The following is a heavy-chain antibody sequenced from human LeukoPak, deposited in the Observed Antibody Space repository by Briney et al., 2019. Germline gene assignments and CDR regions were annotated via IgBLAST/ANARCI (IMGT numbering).Heavy chain of an antibody. V-gene: IGHV3-15*01. D-gene: IGHD4-17*01. J-gene: IGHJ4*02. CDR1: GFTFNKAW. CDR2: IKSKTDGGTT. Sequence: GGSLRLSCAASGFTFNKAWMSWVPQAPGKGLEWGVRIKSKTDGGTTDYAAPVKGRFTISRDDSKNTLYLQMNSLKTEDTAVYYRTSWLYGDYDDYWGQGTLVTVSS. CDR3: TSWLYGDYDDY.